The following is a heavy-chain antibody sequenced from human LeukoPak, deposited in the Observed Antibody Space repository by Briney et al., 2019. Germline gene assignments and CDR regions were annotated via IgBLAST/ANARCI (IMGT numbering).Heavy chain of an antibody. J-gene: IGHJ3*02. CDR1: GFTFSSYA. V-gene: IGHV3-30-3*01. D-gene: IGHD1-26*01. CDR2: ISYDGSNK. Sequence: GGSLRLSCAASGFTFSSYAMHWVRQAPGKGLEWVAVISYDGSNKYYADSVKGRFTISRDNSKNTLYLQMNSLRAEDTAVYYCAKDFPSGSPGAFDIWGQGTMVTVSS. CDR3: AKDFPSGSPGAFDI.